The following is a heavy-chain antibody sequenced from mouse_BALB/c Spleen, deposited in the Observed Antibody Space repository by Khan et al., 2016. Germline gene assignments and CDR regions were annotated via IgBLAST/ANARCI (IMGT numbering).Heavy chain of an antibody. D-gene: IGHD2-4*01. CDR2: IDPANGNI. CDR3: ARSGDYDLYYFDY. J-gene: IGHJ2*01. CDR1: GFTIKDTY. V-gene: IGHV14-3*02. Sequence: VQLQQPGAELVRPGASVKLSCTASGFTIKDTYIYWVKQRPEQGLEWIGRIDPANGNIKYDPKFQGKAAITADTSSNAAYLQLSGLTSEDTAVYYGARSGDYDLYYFDYWGQGTTLTVSS.